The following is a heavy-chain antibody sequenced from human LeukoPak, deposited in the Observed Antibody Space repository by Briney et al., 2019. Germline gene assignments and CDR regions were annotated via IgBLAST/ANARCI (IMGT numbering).Heavy chain of an antibody. J-gene: IGHJ4*02. D-gene: IGHD2-15*01. Sequence: PGGSPRLSCAASGFTFSSYAMSWVRQAPGKGLEWVSAISGSGGSTYYADSVKGRFTISRDNSKNTLYLQMNSLRAEDTAVYYCAKDGRGSLRMDYWGQGTLVTVSS. CDR2: ISGSGGST. CDR3: AKDGRGSLRMDY. CDR1: GFTFSSYA. V-gene: IGHV3-23*01.